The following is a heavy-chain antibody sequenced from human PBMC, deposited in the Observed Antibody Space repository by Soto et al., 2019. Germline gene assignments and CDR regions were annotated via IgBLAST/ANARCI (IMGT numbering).Heavy chain of an antibody. CDR3: ARDMIAAAGNRYYYGMDL. Sequence: QVQLVQSGAEVKKPGASVKVSCKASGYTFTSYYMHWVRQAPGQGLEWMGIINPSGGSTSYAQKFQGRVTMTRDTSTSTVYMELSSLRSEDTAVYYCARDMIAAAGNRYYYGMDLWGQGTTVTVSS. D-gene: IGHD6-13*01. CDR1: GYTFTSYY. V-gene: IGHV1-46*01. J-gene: IGHJ6*02. CDR2: INPSGGST.